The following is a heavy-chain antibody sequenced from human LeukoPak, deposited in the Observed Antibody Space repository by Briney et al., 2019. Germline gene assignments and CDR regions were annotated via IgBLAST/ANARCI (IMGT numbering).Heavy chain of an antibody. Sequence: SDPVSLTCTVWGDPLSRYLEIWMPQPPGKALEGIGYAYSSGSTNYNTTLKSPVTISADASKNQFTLNLRSVTAADTAVYYCARDSHSIDIATPGGFDPWGQGTLVTVSS. CDR3: ARDSHSIDIATPGGFDP. V-gene: IGHV4-59*01. CDR1: GDPLSRYL. D-gene: IGHD1-26*01. J-gene: IGHJ5*02. CDR2: AYSSGST.